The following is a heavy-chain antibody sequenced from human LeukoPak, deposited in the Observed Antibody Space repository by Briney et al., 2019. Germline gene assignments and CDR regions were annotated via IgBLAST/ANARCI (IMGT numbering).Heavy chain of an antibody. CDR2: INHNGNVN. Sequence: PGGSLRLSCAASGFTFSSYWMNWARQAPGKGLEWVASINHNGNVNYYVDSVKGRFTISRGNAKNSLYLQMSNLRAEDTAVCFCARGGGLDVWGQGATVTVSS. CDR3: ARGGGLDV. CDR1: GFTFSSYW. D-gene: IGHD3-16*01. V-gene: IGHV3-7*03. J-gene: IGHJ6*02.